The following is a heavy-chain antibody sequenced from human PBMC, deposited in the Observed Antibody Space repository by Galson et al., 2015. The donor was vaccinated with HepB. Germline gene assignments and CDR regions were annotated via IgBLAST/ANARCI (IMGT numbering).Heavy chain of an antibody. CDR2: FDPEDGET. J-gene: IGHJ6*02. Sequence: SVKVSCKVSGYTLTELSMHWVRQAPGKGLEWMGGFDPEDGETIYAQKFQGRVTMTEDTSTDTAYMELSSLRSEDTAVYYCATDRPVRDSGWYLGRPYYYYYGMDVWGQGTTVTVSS. CDR3: ATDRPVRDSGWYLGRPYYYYYGMDV. D-gene: IGHD6-19*01. V-gene: IGHV1-24*01. CDR1: GYTLTELS.